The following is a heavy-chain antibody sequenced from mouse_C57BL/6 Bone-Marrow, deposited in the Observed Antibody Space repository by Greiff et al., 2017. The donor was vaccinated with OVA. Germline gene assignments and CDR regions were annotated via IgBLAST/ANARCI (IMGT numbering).Heavy chain of an antibody. CDR1: GYTFTDYY. J-gene: IGHJ1*03. CDR2: INPNNGGT. V-gene: IGHV1-26*01. D-gene: IGHD1-1*01. Sequence: EVKLQQSGPELVKPGASVKISCKASGYTFTDYYMNWVKQSHGKSLEWIGDINPNNGGTSYNQKLKGKATLTVGMCSSTAYMELRSLTSEDSAVYYCARPLDYYGSSYWYFDVWGTGTTVTVSS. CDR3: ARPLDYYGSSYWYFDV.